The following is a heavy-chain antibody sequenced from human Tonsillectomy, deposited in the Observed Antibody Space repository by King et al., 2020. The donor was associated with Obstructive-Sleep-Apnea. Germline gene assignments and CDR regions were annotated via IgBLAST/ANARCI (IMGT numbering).Heavy chain of an antibody. CDR1: GFTFSSYA. V-gene: IGHV3-23*04. Sequence: VQLVESGGGLVQPGGSLRLSCAASGFTFSSYAMSWVRQAPGKGLEWVSTISGSGGSTYYADSVKGRFTIARDNSENTLYLQMNRLRAEDTAVYYCAKTQRSYYDTSGYWRDAFDIWGQGTMVTVSS. J-gene: IGHJ3*02. CDR2: ISGSGGST. D-gene: IGHD3-22*01. CDR3: AKTQRSYYDTSGYWRDAFDI.